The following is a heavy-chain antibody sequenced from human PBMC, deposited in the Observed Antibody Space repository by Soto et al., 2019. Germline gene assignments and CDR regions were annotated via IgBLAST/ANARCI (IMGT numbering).Heavy chain of an antibody. Sequence: GGSLRLSCAASGFTFSNAWMTWVRQAPGKGLEWVGRIKSKTDGGTTDYAAPVKGRFTISRDDSRNMLYLQMNSLKTEDTALYYCVTDTNDYDSRGYYYRDYWGQGTLVTVSS. CDR2: IKSKTDGGTT. CDR1: GFTFSNAW. CDR3: VTDTNDYDSRGYYYRDY. V-gene: IGHV3-15*01. D-gene: IGHD3-22*01. J-gene: IGHJ4*02.